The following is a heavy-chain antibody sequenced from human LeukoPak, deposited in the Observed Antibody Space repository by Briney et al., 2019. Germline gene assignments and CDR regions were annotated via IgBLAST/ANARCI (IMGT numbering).Heavy chain of an antibody. D-gene: IGHD3-22*01. CDR3: AKVNYYDSSGYFEENWFDP. Sequence: GGSLRLSCAASGFTFSSYAMSWVRQAPGKGLEWVSAISGSGGSTYYADSVKGRFTISRDNSKNTLYLQMNSLRAEDTVVYYCAKVNYYDSSGYFEENWFDPWGQGTLVTVSS. CDR2: ISGSGGST. J-gene: IGHJ5*01. V-gene: IGHV3-23*01. CDR1: GFTFSSYA.